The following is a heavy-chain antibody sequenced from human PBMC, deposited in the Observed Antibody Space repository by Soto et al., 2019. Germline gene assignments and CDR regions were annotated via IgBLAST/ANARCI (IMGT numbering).Heavy chain of an antibody. CDR2: IWYDGSNK. J-gene: IGHJ6*02. CDR3: ARDGVLAGITMIVVVPDYYYGMDV. Sequence: GGSLRLSCAASGFTFSSYGMHWVRQAPGKGLEWVAVIWYDGSNKYYADSVKGRFTISRDNSKNTLYLQMNSLRAEDTAVYYCARDGVLAGITMIVVVPDYYYGMDVWGQGTTVTVSS. D-gene: IGHD3-22*01. CDR1: GFTFSSYG. V-gene: IGHV3-33*01.